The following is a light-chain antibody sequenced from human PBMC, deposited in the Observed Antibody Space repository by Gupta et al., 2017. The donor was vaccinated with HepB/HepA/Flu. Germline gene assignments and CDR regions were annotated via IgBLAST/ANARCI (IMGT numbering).Light chain of an antibody. J-gene: IGLJ3*02. CDR2: SDN. Sequence: QSLLTQPPSASGTPGQRVIITCSGGSSNIGKNTVTWYQQRPGTAPKLIIYSDNQRPSGVPDRFSGSRSGTSASLAISGLQSQDEADYYCAAWDDSLWVFGGGTKLTVL. V-gene: IGLV1-44*01. CDR1: SSNIGKNT. CDR3: AAWDDSLWV.